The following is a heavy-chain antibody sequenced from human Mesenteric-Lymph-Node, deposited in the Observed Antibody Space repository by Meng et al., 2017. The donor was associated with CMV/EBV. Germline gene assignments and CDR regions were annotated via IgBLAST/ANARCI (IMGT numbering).Heavy chain of an antibody. J-gene: IGHJ5*02. V-gene: IGHV1-69*02. CDR1: GGTFSSYT. D-gene: IGHD6-13*01. CDR3: AGGIAAAGSRWFDP. Sequence: QVQLVQSGAEVKKPGSSVNVSCKASGGTFSSYTISWVRQAPGQGLEWMGRIIPILGIANYAQKFQGRVTITADKSTSTAYMELSSLRSEDTAVYHYAGGIAAAGSRWFDPWGQGTLVTVSS. CDR2: IIPILGIA.